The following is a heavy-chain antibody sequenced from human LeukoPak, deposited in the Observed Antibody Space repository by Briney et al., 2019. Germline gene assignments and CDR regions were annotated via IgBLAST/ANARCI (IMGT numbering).Heavy chain of an antibody. Sequence: GGPLRLSCAASGFTFSTYPMYWVRQAPGRGPEYVSGINNNGDRTYYAKSVKGRFTISRDNSKNTLYLQVGSLRAEDMAVYYCARGGLVGPIPYLDSWGQGTLVTVSS. CDR2: INNNGDRT. V-gene: IGHV3-64*01. CDR1: GFTFSTYP. J-gene: IGHJ4*02. D-gene: IGHD1-26*01. CDR3: ARGGLVGPIPYLDS.